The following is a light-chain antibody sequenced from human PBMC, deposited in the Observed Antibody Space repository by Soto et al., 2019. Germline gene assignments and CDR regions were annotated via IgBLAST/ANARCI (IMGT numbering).Light chain of an antibody. CDR1: QGISKY. Sequence: DIQMTQSPSSLSASVGDRVTITCRASQGISKYLAWWQQKPGKVPKLLIYTASTLQSGVPSRFGGSGSGTDFTLTISSLQPEDVATYYCHKHTGEFGQGTTVEIK. J-gene: IGKJ1*01. V-gene: IGKV1-27*01. CDR3: HKHTGE. CDR2: TAS.